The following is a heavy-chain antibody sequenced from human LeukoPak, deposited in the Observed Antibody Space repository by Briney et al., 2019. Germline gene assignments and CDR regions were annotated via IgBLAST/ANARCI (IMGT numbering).Heavy chain of an antibody. Sequence: GGSLRLSCAASGFTFSSYSMNWVRQAPGKGLEWVSSIGSSSSYIYYADSVKGRFTISRDNAKNSLYLQMNSLRAEDTAVYYCARGTHYCSGGSCYSRLFDYWGQGTLVTVSS. CDR2: IGSSSSYI. J-gene: IGHJ4*02. D-gene: IGHD2-15*01. V-gene: IGHV3-21*01. CDR1: GFTFSSYS. CDR3: ARGTHYCSGGSCYSRLFDY.